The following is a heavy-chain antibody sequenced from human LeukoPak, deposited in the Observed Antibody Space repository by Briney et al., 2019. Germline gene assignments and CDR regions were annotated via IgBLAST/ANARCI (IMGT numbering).Heavy chain of an antibody. CDR2: ISGSGGST. Sequence: PAGGSLRLSCAASGFTFSSYAMSWVRQAPGKGLEWVSVISGSGGSTYYADSVKGRFTISRDNSKNTLYLQMDSLRAEDTAVYYCAKGTEYYYDRSGYYLYWGQGTLVTVSS. CDR1: GFTFSSYA. CDR3: AKGTEYYYDRSGYYLY. V-gene: IGHV3-23*01. J-gene: IGHJ4*02. D-gene: IGHD3-22*01.